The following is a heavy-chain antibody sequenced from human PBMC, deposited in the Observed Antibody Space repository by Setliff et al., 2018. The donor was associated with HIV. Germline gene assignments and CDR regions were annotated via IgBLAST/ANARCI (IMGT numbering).Heavy chain of an antibody. CDR1: GDFFSSDYY. CDR3: ARGPAPGTIGAFDI. Sequence: SETLSLTCTVSGDFFSSDYYWGWIRQAPGKGLEWIGEINHSGSTNYNPSLKSRVSISVDTSKNQFSLNVNSVTAADTAVYYCARGPAPGTIGAFDIWGQGTMVTVS. J-gene: IGHJ3*02. D-gene: IGHD6-13*01. CDR2: INHSGST. V-gene: IGHV4-34*01.